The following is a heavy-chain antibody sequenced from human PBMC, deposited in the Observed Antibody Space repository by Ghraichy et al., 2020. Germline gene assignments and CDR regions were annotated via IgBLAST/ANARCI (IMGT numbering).Heavy chain of an antibody. CDR3: AKGREYYDFWSGYYSFDY. CDR1: GFTFSSYA. V-gene: IGHV3-23*01. J-gene: IGHJ4*02. D-gene: IGHD3-3*01. Sequence: LSLTCAASGFTFSSYAMSWVRQAPGKGLEWVSAISGSGGSTYYADSVKGRFTISRDNSKNTLYLQMNSLRAEDTAVYYCAKGREYYDFWSGYYSFDYWGQGTLVTVSS. CDR2: ISGSGGST.